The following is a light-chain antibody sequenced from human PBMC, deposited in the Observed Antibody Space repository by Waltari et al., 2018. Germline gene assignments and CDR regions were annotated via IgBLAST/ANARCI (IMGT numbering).Light chain of an antibody. V-gene: IGKV6-21*02. Sequence: EVVLTQSPDFQSVTPQENVTITCRASESIGTSLHWYQQKADQSPKFLIRFASKSTSGVPSRFSGSGSGTDFALIINGLEFEDAATYYCQQSSSLPITFGGGTQVEIK. CDR1: ESIGTS. CDR2: FAS. J-gene: IGKJ4*01. CDR3: QQSSSLPIT.